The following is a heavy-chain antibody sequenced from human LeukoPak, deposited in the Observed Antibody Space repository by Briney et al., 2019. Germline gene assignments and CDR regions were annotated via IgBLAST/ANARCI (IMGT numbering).Heavy chain of an antibody. CDR3: ATDRPGSYGDLEY. Sequence: GGSLRLSCAASGFAFSSYEMNWVRQAPGKGLEWVSYISSSGSTIYYADSVKGRFTISRDNAKNSLYLQMNSLRAEDTALYYCATDRPGSYGDLEYWGQGTLVTVSS. V-gene: IGHV3-48*03. D-gene: IGHD4-17*01. J-gene: IGHJ4*02. CDR1: GFAFSSYE. CDR2: ISSSGSTI.